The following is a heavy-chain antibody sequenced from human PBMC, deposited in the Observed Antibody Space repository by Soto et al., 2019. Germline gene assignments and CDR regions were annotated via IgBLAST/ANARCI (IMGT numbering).Heavy chain of an antibody. J-gene: IGHJ5*02. CDR3: ARGATTVRGHNWFDP. V-gene: IGHV6-1*01. CDR1: GDSVSSTSAA. Sequence: PSQTLSLTCAVSGDSVSSTSAAWNWIRQSPSRGLEWLGRIYYRTKWYNDYAVSVRSRITINPDTSKSQFSLQLNSVTPEDTAVYYCARGATTVRGHNWFDPWGQGTLVTVSS. D-gene: IGHD4-4*01. CDR2: IYYRTKWYN.